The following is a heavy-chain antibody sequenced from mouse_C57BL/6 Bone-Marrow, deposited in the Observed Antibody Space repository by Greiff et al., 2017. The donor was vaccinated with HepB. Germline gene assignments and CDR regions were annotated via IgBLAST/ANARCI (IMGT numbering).Heavy chain of an antibody. D-gene: IGHD2-3*01. CDR1: GYTFTDHT. CDR2: IYPRDGST. V-gene: IGHV1-78*01. CDR3: ARGWLLLHWYFDV. Sequence: VKLMESDAELVKPGASVKISCKVSGYTFTDHTIHWMKQRPEQGLEWIGYIYPRDGSTKYNEKFKGKATLTADKSSSTAYMQLNSLTSEDSAVYFCARGWLLLHWYFDVWGTGTTVTVSS. J-gene: IGHJ1*03.